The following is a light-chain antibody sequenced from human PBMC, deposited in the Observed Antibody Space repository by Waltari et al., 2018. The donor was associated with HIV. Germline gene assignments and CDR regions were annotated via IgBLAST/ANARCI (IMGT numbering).Light chain of an antibody. J-gene: IGKJ2*01. CDR1: QGIGND. CDR2: STS. CDR3: LQDYIFPYT. V-gene: IGKV1-6*01. Sequence: AIQMTQSPSSLSASVGDRVHISCRASQGIGNDLSWYQQIPGKAPKLLIYSTSTVESGVSSRFSGGGSDTDFTLTISSLQPEDFATYYCLQDYIFPYTFGQGTKLEIK.